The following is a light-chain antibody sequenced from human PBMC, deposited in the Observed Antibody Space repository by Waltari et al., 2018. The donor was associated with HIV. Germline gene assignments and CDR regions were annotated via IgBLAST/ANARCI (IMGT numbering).Light chain of an antibody. Sequence: QLVLPQSPSASASLGASVKPTCTLSSGHSNYAIAWHQQQPEQGPRYLMKLNSDGSHYKGDGIPDRFSGSSSGAERYLTISSLQSEDEADYYCQTWGTGMVFGGGTKLTVL. V-gene: IGLV4-69*01. CDR3: QTWGTGMV. J-gene: IGLJ3*02. CDR1: SGHSNYA. CDR2: LNSDGSH.